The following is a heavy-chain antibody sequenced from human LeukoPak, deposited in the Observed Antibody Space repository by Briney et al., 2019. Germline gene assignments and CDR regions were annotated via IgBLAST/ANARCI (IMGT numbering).Heavy chain of an antibody. J-gene: IGHJ4*02. CDR2: IYYSGST. Sequence: SETLSLTCTVSGGSISSYYWSWIRQPPGKGLEWIGYIYYSGSTNYNPSLKSRVTISVDTSKNQFPLKLSSVTAADTAVYYCARGERWLQLAYWGQGTLVTVSS. CDR3: ARGERWLQLAY. V-gene: IGHV4-59*01. CDR1: GGSISSYY. D-gene: IGHD5-24*01.